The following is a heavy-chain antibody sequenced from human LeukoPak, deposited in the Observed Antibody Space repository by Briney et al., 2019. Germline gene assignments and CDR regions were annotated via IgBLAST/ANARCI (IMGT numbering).Heavy chain of an antibody. V-gene: IGHV3-30-3*01. CDR1: GFTFTIYA. CDR2: ISYDGSNK. Sequence: GGSLRLSCPTLGFTFTIYAMHLVRQAPGKGLEWVAVISYDGSNKYYADSVKGRFTISRDNAKKTMYLQMNSLRADDTAVYYSVRVCSSTKCPAYYWGQGTLVTVSS. J-gene: IGHJ4*02. D-gene: IGHD2-2*01. CDR3: VRVCSSTKCPAYY.